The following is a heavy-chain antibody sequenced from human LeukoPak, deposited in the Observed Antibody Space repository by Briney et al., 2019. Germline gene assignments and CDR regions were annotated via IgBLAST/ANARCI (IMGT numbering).Heavy chain of an antibody. CDR2: IKQDGSEK. CDR1: GFTFSSYW. Sequence: PGGSLRLSCAASGFTFSSYWMSWVRQAPGKGLEWVANIKQDGSEKYYVDSVKGRFTISRDNAKNSLYLQMTSLRAEDTALYYCVREHGEDGYTSGYWGQGTLVTVSS. D-gene: IGHD5-24*01. V-gene: IGHV3-7*01. J-gene: IGHJ4*02. CDR3: VREHGEDGYTSGY.